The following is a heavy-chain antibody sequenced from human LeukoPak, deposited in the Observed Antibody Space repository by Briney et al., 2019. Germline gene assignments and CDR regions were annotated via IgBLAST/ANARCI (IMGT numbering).Heavy chain of an antibody. J-gene: IGHJ6*02. Sequence: GGSLRLSCAASGFTSSSYSMNWARQAPGQGLEWVSSISSSSSYTYYADSVKGRFTISRDNAKNSLYLQMNSLRAEDTAVYYCARLTTVTTSYYYYGMDVWGQGTTVTVSS. D-gene: IGHD4-17*01. CDR1: GFTSSSYS. CDR2: ISSSSSYT. V-gene: IGHV3-21*01. CDR3: ARLTTVTTSYYYYGMDV.